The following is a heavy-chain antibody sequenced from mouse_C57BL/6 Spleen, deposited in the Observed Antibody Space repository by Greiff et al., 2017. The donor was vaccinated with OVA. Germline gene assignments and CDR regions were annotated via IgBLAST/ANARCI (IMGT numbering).Heavy chain of an antibody. J-gene: IGHJ2*01. CDR2: IYIGNGNT. D-gene: IGHD1-1*01. Sequence: VQLQQSGAELVRPGSSVKMSCKTSGYTFTSYGITWVKQRPGQGLEWIGYIYIGNGNTEYNEKFKGKATLTSDTSSSTAYMQLSSLTSEDSAIYFCARSGSSFDYWGQGTTLTVSS. V-gene: IGHV1-58*01. CDR1: GYTFTSYG. CDR3: ARSGSSFDY.